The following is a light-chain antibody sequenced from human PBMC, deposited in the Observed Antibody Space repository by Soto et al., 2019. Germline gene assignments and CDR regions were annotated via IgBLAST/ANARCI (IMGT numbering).Light chain of an antibody. V-gene: IGKV3-15*01. CDR2: GAS. CDR3: QQYNNWPPT. Sequence: EIVMTQSPATLSVSPGERATLSCRASQSVSSNLACYQQKPGQAPRLLIYGASTRATGIPARFSCSGSGTEFTLTISSLQSEDFAVYYCQQYNNWPPTFGQGTRLEIK. J-gene: IGKJ5*01. CDR1: QSVSSN.